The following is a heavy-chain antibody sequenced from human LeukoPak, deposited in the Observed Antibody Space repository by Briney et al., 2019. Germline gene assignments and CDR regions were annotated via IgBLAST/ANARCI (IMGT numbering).Heavy chain of an antibody. CDR3: ARSPPNDY. J-gene: IGHJ4*02. Sequence: AGGSLRLSCAASGFTFSSYSMNWVRQAPGKGLEWVSYISSSSSTIYYADSVKGRFTISRDNAKNSLYLQMNSLRAEDTAVYYCARSPPNDYWGQGTLVTVSS. CDR1: GFTFSSYS. V-gene: IGHV3-48*04. CDR2: ISSSSSTI.